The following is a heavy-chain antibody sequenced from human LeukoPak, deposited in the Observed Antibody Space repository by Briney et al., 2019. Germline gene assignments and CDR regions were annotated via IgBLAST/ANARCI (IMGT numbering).Heavy chain of an antibody. J-gene: IGHJ6*03. D-gene: IGHD3-10*01. CDR2: IKSKTDGGTT. CDR1: GFTFSNAW. V-gene: IGHV3-15*01. CDR3: TTVPLLFLPGSHYYYYMDV. Sequence: GGSLRLSCAASGFTFSNAWMSWVRQAPGKGLEWVGRIKSKTDGGTTDYAAPVKGRFTISRDDSKNTLYLQMNSLKTEDTAVYYCTTVPLLFLPGSHYYYYMDVWGKGTTVTVSS.